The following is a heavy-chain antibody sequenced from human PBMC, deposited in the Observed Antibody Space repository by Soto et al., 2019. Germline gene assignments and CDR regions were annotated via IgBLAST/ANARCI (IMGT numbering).Heavy chain of an antibody. J-gene: IGHJ4*02. CDR1: GGSISSSNW. CDR2: IYHSGST. D-gene: IGHD3-22*01. CDR3: ARAGYDRDGGGYYYFDY. V-gene: IGHV4-4*02. Sequence: SETLSLTCAVSGGSISSSNWWSWVRQPPGKGLEWIGEIYHSGSTNYNPSLKSRATISVDKSKNQFSLKLNSVTAADTAVYYCARAGYDRDGGGYYYFDYWGQGTLVT.